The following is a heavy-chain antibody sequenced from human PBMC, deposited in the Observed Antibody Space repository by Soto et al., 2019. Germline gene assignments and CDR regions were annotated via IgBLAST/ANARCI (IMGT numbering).Heavy chain of an antibody. V-gene: IGHV3-30*18. Sequence: QVQLVESGGGVVQPGRSLRLSCAASGFTFSSYGMHWVRQAPGKGLEWVAVISYDGSNKYHADSVKDRFTFSRDNYKNPQHLQMNSLRAEDTAVYYCAKDKGSGSYSFYFGMDVWGQGNTVTVSS. CDR2: ISYDGSNK. J-gene: IGHJ6*02. D-gene: IGHD1-26*01. CDR3: AKDKGSGSYSFYFGMDV. CDR1: GFTFSSYG.